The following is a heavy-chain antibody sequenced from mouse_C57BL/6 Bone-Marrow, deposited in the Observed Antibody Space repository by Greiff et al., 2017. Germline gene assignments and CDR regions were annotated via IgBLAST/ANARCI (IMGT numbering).Heavy chain of an antibody. J-gene: IGHJ1*03. CDR1: GYTFTGYW. CDR2: IFPKSGST. Sequence: QVQLKQSGAELVKPGASVKLSCKASGYTFTGYWMDWVKQRPGQGLEWIGMIFPKSGSTNYNEKFKSKATFTAEKSSSTAYMQLRSLTTEDAAVCYCARRGAVASTSDVWGTGTTVTVSS. V-gene: IGHV1-64*01. D-gene: IGHD6-1*01. CDR3: ARRGAVASTSDV.